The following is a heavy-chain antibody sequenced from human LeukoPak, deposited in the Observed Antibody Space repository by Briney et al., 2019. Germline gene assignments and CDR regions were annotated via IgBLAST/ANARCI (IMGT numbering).Heavy chain of an antibody. Sequence: ASVKVSCKASGYTFTGYYMHWVRQAPGQGLEWRGRINPNSRGTNYAQKFQGRVTMTRDTSISTAYMELSRLRSDDTAVYYCARGGNFLTGYYWTTPLFQKPYYFDYWGQGTLVTVSS. CDR2: INPNSRGT. D-gene: IGHD3-9*01. J-gene: IGHJ4*02. CDR1: GYTFTGYY. CDR3: ARGGNFLTGYYWTTPLFQKPYYFDY. V-gene: IGHV1-2*06.